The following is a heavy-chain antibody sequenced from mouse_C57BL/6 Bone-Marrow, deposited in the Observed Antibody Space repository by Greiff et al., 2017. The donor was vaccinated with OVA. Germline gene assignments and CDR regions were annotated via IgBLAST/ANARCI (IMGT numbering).Heavy chain of an antibody. V-gene: IGHV1-52*01. Sequence: VQLQQPGAELVRPGSSVKLSCKASGYTFTSYWMHWVKQRPIQGLEWIGNIDTSDSETHYNQKFKDKATLTVDKSSSTAYMQLSSLTSEDSAVYYCARGGCGSSYNFDYWGQGTTLTVSS. J-gene: IGHJ2*01. CDR2: IDTSDSET. CDR1: GYTFTSYW. D-gene: IGHD1-1*01. CDR3: ARGGCGSSYNFDY.